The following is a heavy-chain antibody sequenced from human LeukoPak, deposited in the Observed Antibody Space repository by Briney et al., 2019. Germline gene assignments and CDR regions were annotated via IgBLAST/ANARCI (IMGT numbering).Heavy chain of an antibody. J-gene: IGHJ4*02. CDR1: GFTFDDYA. D-gene: IGHD2-2*01. Sequence: GRSLRLSCAASGFTFDDYAMYWVRQAPGKGLEWVSGLSWNSNVIAYADSVKGRFTISRDNAKNSLFLQMNSLRAEDTALYYCVKGGCSSTSCRPDYWGQGTLVTVSS. V-gene: IGHV3-9*01. CDR2: LSWNSNVI. CDR3: VKGGCSSTSCRPDY.